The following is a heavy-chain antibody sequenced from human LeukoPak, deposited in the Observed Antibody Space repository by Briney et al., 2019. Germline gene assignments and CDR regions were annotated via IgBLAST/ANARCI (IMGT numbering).Heavy chain of an antibody. CDR3: ARAGPSSSWHQFDY. D-gene: IGHD6-13*01. CDR2: IYSGGRT. J-gene: IGHJ4*02. CDR1: GFTVSRNY. V-gene: IGHV3-66*01. Sequence: PGGSLRLSCAASGFTVSRNYMSWVRQAPGKGLDWVSVIYSGGRTYYADSVKGRFTISRDNSKNTLYLQMSRLRAEDTAVYYCARAGPSSSWHQFDYWGQGTLVTVSS.